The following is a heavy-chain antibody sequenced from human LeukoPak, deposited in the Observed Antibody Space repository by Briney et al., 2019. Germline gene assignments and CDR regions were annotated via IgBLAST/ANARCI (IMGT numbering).Heavy chain of an antibody. CDR1: GASISSSY. J-gene: IGHJ1*01. CDR3: ARDQTYYVSSGYYYVTYLQH. V-gene: IGHV4-4*07. CDR2: ISSGGST. D-gene: IGHD3-22*01. Sequence: SETLSLTCTVSGASISSSYCTWIRQPAGEGLEWIGRISSGGSTTYNPSLKSRVSMSLDTSKKQFSLNLTSVTAADTAVYYCARDQTYYVSSGYYYVTYLQHWGQGILVTVSS.